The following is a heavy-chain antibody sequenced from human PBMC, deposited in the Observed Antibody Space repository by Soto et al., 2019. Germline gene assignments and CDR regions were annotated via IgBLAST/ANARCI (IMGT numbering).Heavy chain of an antibody. CDR3: ARGAPTIYSSGRGDFDY. V-gene: IGHV1-3*01. D-gene: IGHD6-19*01. Sequence: VTVSWKFSGSTFTGDAVHWVINETGKMLECMGWINAGNGNTKYSQKFQGRVTITRDTSASTAYMELSSLRSEDTAVYYCARGAPTIYSSGRGDFDYWGQRTLVTVSS. CDR1: GSTFTGDA. CDR2: INAGNGNT. J-gene: IGHJ4*02.